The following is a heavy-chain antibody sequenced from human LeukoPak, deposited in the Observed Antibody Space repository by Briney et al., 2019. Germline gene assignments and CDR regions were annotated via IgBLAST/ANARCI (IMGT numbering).Heavy chain of an antibody. V-gene: IGHV4-59*08. D-gene: IGHD6-6*01. CDR2: YYSGTT. CDR1: GGSISSEY. CDR3: ARPKRASSTDWFDP. Sequence: PSETLSLTCTVSGGSISSEYWSWIRQPPGKGLEWIGIYYSGTTKHNPSLKSRVTISVDTSKNQFSLKLSSVTAADTAMYYCARPKRASSTDWFDPWGQGTLVTV. J-gene: IGHJ5*02.